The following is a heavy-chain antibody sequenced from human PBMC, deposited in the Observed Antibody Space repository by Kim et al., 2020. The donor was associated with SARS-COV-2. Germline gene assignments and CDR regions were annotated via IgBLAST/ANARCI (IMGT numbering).Heavy chain of an antibody. CDR2: GNT. CDR3: ARPPLT. J-gene: IGHJ5*02. V-gene: IGHV4-39*01. Sequence: GNTHYNPSLESRLTISGDTSRNQVSLRLKSVTAADTAIYYCARPPLTWGQGTLVTVSS.